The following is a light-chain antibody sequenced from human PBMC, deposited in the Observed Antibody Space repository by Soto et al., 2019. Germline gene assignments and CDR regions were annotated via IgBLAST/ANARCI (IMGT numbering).Light chain of an antibody. Sequence: IVMTQSPTILSLSPGERATLSCGASQSVTNSYLAWYQQKPGQAPRLLIYGASSRATGIPDRFSGSGSETDFTLTISRLEPEDFAVYYCQQFSSYPLTFGGGTKVDIK. CDR2: GAS. J-gene: IGKJ4*01. CDR3: QQFSSYPLT. V-gene: IGKV3D-20*01. CDR1: QSVTNSY.